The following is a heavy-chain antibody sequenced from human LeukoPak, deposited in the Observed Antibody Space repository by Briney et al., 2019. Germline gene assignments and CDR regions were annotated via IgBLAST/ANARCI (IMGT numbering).Heavy chain of an antibody. J-gene: IGHJ5*02. CDR3: ARDLFPTRNYYDLFDP. CDR1: GYTFTSYA. D-gene: IGHD3-22*01. CDR2: INAGNGNT. V-gene: IGHV1-3*01. Sequence: ASVKVSCKASGYTFTSYAMHWVRQAPGQRLEWMGWINAGNGNTKYSQKFQGRVTITRDTSASTAYMELSSLRFEDTAVYYCARDLFPTRNYYDLFDPWSQGTLVTVSS.